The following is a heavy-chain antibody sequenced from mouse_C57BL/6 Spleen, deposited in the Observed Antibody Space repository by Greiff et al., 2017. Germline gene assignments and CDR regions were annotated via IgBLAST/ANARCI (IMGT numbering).Heavy chain of an antibody. CDR1: GYTFTSYW. Sequence: QVQLQQSGTELVKPGASVKLSCKASGYTFTSYWMHWVKQRPGQGLEWIGNINPSNGGTNYNEKFKSKATLTVDKSSSTAYMQLSSLTSEDSAVYYCARGGPFLEGSWYFEVWGTGTTVTVSS. CDR3: ARGGPFLEGSWYFEV. CDR2: INPSNGGT. J-gene: IGHJ1*03. V-gene: IGHV1-53*01.